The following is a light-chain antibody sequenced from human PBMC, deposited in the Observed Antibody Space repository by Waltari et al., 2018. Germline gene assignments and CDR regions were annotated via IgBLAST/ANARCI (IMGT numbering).Light chain of an antibody. V-gene: IGKV3-20*01. Sequence: IVLTQSPGTLSLSPGERATLSCRASQSVPHNYLAWYQHKPGQAPRLLIYGASRRATRTTDRISGSGSGTDFTLTISRLESEDSAVYFCQQYGSFTFGGGTKVEIK. CDR3: QQYGSFT. J-gene: IGKJ4*01. CDR2: GAS. CDR1: QSVPHNY.